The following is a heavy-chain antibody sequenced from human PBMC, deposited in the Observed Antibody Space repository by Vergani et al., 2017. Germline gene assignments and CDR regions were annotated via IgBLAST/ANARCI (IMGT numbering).Heavy chain of an antibody. CDR3: ARDTEDYGDYPLDY. V-gene: IGHV1-69*18. CDR1: GGTFSSYA. J-gene: IGHJ4*02. Sequence: VQLVESGGGLVPPGRSLRLSCAASGGTFSSYAISWVRQAPGQGLEWMGRIIPIFGTANYAQKFQGRVTITADESTSTAYMELSSLRSEDTAVYYCARDTEDYGDYPLDYWGQGTLVTVSS. CDR2: IIPIFGTA. D-gene: IGHD4-17*01.